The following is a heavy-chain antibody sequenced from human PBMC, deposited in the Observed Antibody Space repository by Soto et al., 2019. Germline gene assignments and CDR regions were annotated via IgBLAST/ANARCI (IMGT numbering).Heavy chain of an antibody. J-gene: IGHJ6*02. CDR1: GYTFTSYG. V-gene: IGHV1-18*01. D-gene: IGHD2-8*02. CDR3: ACDSVKDLDCCTGNLGPRVLDD. Sequence: ASVKVSCKASGYTFTSYGISWVRQAPGQGLEWMGWISAYNGNTNYAQKLQGRVTMTTDTSTSTAYMELRSLRSDDTAVYYCACDSVKDLDCCTGNLGPRVLDDWGQGTTVTVSS. CDR2: ISAYNGNT.